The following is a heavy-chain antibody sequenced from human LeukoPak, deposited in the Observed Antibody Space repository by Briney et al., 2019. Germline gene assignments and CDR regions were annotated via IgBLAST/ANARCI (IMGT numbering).Heavy chain of an antibody. CDR3: ARGTGSWATP. D-gene: IGHD6-13*01. CDR1: GFTFSSYS. CDR2: ISSSSSYI. V-gene: IGHV3-21*01. Sequence: PGGSLRLSCAASGFTFSSYSMNWVRQAPGEGLEWVSSISSSSSYIYYADSVKGRFTISRDNAKNSLYLQINSLRAEDTAVYYCARGTGSWATPWGQGTLVTVSS. J-gene: IGHJ5*02.